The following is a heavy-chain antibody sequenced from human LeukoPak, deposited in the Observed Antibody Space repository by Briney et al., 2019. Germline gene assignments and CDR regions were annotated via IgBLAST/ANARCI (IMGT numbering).Heavy chain of an antibody. CDR2: INHSGRT. CDR1: GGSFSDYY. Sequence: SETLSLTCTVYGGSFSDYYWSWIRQAPGKGLEWIGEINHSGRTNYNPSLKSRVTLSVDTSKSQISLKLSSVTAADTAVYYCARGRAGDQDYWGQGTLVTVSS. V-gene: IGHV4-34*01. J-gene: IGHJ4*02. CDR3: ARGRAGDQDY. D-gene: IGHD3-10*01.